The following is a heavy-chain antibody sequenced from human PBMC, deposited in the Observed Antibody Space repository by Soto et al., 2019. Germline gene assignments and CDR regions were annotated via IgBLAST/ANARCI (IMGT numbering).Heavy chain of an antibody. V-gene: IGHV1-8*01. CDR1: GYTFTSYD. Sequence: ASVKVSCKASGYTFTSYDINWVRQATGQGLEWMGWMNPNSGNTGYAQKFQGRVTMTRNTSISTAYMELSSLRSEDTAVYYRARGDNSGSYYYYGMDVWGQGTTVTVSS. D-gene: IGHD1-26*01. CDR2: MNPNSGNT. CDR3: ARGDNSGSYYYYGMDV. J-gene: IGHJ6*02.